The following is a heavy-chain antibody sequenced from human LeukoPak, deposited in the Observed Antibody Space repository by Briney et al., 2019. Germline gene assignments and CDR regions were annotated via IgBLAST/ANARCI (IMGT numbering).Heavy chain of an antibody. CDR3: ARDRGSSWCAVFAFDI. D-gene: IGHD6-13*01. Sequence: GGSLRLSCAASGFTFSSYSMNWVRQAPGKGLEWVSSISSSSSYIYYADSVKGRFTISRDNAKNSLYLQMNSLRAEDTAVYYCARDRGSSWCAVFAFDIWGQGTMVTVSS. CDR1: GFTFSSYS. V-gene: IGHV3-21*01. CDR2: ISSSSSYI. J-gene: IGHJ3*02.